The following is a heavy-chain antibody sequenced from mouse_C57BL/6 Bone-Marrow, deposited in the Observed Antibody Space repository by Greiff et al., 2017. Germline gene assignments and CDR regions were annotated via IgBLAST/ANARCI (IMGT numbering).Heavy chain of an antibody. D-gene: IGHD2-3*01. CDR3: ARHDGYYPLAY. Sequence: EVKLMESGGDLVKPGGSLKLSCAASGFTFSSYGMSWVRQTPDKRLEWVATISSGGSYTYYPDSVKGRFTFSRDNAKNTLYLQLSSLMSEDSAMYYCARHDGYYPLAYWGQGTLVTVSA. J-gene: IGHJ3*01. V-gene: IGHV5-6*01. CDR1: GFTFSSYG. CDR2: ISSGGSYT.